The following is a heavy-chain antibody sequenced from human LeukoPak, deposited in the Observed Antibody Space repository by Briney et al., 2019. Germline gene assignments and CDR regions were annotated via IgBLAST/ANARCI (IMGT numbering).Heavy chain of an antibody. D-gene: IGHD1-26*01. CDR3: ARVGELRYYLDY. Sequence: GSLRLSCAASGFTFSSYSMNWVRQAPGKGLEWVSSISSSSSYIYYADSVKGRFTISRDNAKNSLYLQMNSLRAEDTAVYYCARVGELRYYLDYWGQGTLVTVSS. CDR2: ISSSSSYI. V-gene: IGHV3-21*01. J-gene: IGHJ4*02. CDR1: GFTFSSYS.